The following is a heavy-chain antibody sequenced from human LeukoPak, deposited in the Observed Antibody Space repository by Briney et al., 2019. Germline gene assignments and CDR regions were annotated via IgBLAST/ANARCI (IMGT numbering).Heavy chain of an antibody. D-gene: IGHD3-22*01. V-gene: IGHV1-69*05. CDR3: AREGDYYDSSGSDDFDY. CDR1: GGTFSSYA. J-gene: IGHJ4*02. Sequence: SVKVSCKASGGTFSSYAISWVRQAPGQGFEWLGRINPIFGTANYAQKFQGRVTITTDESTSTAYMELSSLRSEDTAVYYCAREGDYYDSSGSDDFDYWGQGTLVTVSS. CDR2: INPIFGTA.